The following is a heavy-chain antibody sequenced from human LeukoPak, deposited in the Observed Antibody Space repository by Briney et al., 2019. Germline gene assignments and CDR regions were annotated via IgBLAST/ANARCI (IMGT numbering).Heavy chain of an antibody. D-gene: IGHD6-13*01. CDR3: ARARTPLIAAAGTHYYYGTDV. Sequence: ASVKVSCKASGYSFTSYDINWVRQATGQGLEWMGWMNPNSDNTGYAQKFQGRGTMTRNTSISTAYMELSSLGSDDTAVYYCARARTPLIAAAGTHYYYGTDVWGQGTTVTVSS. V-gene: IGHV1-8*01. J-gene: IGHJ6*02. CDR2: MNPNSDNT. CDR1: GYSFTSYD.